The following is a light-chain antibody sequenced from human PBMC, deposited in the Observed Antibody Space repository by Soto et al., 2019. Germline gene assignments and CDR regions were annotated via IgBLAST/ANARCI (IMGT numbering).Light chain of an antibody. V-gene: IGKV3-20*01. J-gene: IGKJ1*01. CDR3: QQYGSSLRT. CDR1: QSVTSSH. CDR2: GAS. Sequence: EIVLTQSPGTLSLSPGERATLPCRASQSVTSSHLVWYQQKPGQAPRLLIYGASSRATGIPDRFSGSGSGTDFTLTISRLEPEDFAVYYCQQYGSSLRTFGQGTKVEIK.